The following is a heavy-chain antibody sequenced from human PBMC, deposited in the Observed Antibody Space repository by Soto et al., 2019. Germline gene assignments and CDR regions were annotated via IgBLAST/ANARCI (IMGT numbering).Heavy chain of an antibody. D-gene: IGHD3-10*01. CDR3: ARRYGSGSYYNPLDY. CDR1: GFTFSSYG. J-gene: IGHJ4*02. V-gene: IGHV3-33*01. Sequence: GGSLRLSCAASGFTFSSYGMHWVRQAPGKGLEWVAVIWYDGSNKYYADSVKGRFTISRDNSKNTLYLQMNSLRAEDTAVYYCARRYGSGSYYNPLDYWGQGTLVTVSS. CDR2: IWYDGSNK.